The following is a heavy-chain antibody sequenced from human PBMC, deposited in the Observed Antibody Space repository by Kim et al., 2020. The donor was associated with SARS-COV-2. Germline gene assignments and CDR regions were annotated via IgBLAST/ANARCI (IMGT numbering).Heavy chain of an antibody. CDR2: IWYDGSNK. D-gene: IGHD6-13*01. Sequence: GGSLRLSCAASGFTFSSYGMHWVRQAPGKGLEWVAVIWYDGSNKYYADSVKGRFTISRDNSKNTLYLQMNSLRAEDTAVYYCARGRAAAPGIHFDYWGQGTLVTVSS. V-gene: IGHV3-33*01. J-gene: IGHJ4*02. CDR1: GFTFSSYG. CDR3: ARGRAAAPGIHFDY.